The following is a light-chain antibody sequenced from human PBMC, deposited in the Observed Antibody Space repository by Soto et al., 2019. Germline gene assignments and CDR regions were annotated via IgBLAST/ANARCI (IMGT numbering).Light chain of an antibody. CDR2: KAS. CDR1: QSISSW. Sequence: TQSPSVGDRVTITCRASQSISSWLAWYQQKPGKAPKLLIYKASNLESGVPSRFSGSGSGAEFTLTISSLQPDDFATYYCHQYNSYPYTFGQGTKLEIK. CDR3: HQYNSYPYT. V-gene: IGKV1-5*03. J-gene: IGKJ2*01.